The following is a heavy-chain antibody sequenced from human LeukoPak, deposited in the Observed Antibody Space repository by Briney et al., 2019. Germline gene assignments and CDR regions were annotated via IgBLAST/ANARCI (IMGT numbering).Heavy chain of an antibody. CDR2: MSPNSGNT. Sequence: ASVKVSCKASGYTFTSYDINWVRQATGQGLEWMGWMSPNSGNTGYAQKFQGRVTMTRNTSISTAYMELSSLRSEDTAVYYCARGGERYYDFWSGKNWFDPWGQGTLVTVSS. D-gene: IGHD3-3*01. V-gene: IGHV1-8*01. CDR1: GYTFTSYD. CDR3: ARGGERYYDFWSGKNWFDP. J-gene: IGHJ5*02.